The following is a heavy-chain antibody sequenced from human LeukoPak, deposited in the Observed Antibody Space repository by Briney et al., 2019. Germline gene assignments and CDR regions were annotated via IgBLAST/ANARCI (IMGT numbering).Heavy chain of an antibody. D-gene: IGHD3-3*01. Sequence: ASVKVSCKASGYTFTKYYIHWVRQAPGQGLEWMGIINPRGGSTIYSQKFQGRVAMTRDMSTSTVYMELSSLRAEDTALYYCARGGITIFGVVNPPDVWGKGTTVTVSS. V-gene: IGHV1-46*01. CDR1: GYTFTKYY. CDR3: ARGGITIFGVVNPPDV. CDR2: INPRGGST. J-gene: IGHJ6*04.